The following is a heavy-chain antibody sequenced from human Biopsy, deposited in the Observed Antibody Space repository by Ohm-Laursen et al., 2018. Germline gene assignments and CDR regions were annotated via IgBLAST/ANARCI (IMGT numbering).Heavy chain of an antibody. J-gene: IGHJ4*02. D-gene: IGHD6-19*01. CDR3: ARGMRSSGWPYFDS. Sequence: TLSFTCSVFSDSVSSGSFYWTWIRQPPGQGLEYIGNIYDSGSTANYNPSLESRVTMSVDMPKNQFSLKLSSVTAAGTAIYYCARGMRSSGWPYFDSWGQETLVTVSS. CDR1: SDSVSSGSFY. V-gene: IGHV4-61*01. CDR2: IYDSGST.